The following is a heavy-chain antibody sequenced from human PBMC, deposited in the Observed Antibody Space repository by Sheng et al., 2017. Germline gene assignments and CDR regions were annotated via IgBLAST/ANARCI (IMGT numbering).Heavy chain of an antibody. V-gene: IGHV3-74*01. CDR1: GFTFSRYW. Sequence: EVQLVESGGGLVQPGGSLRLSCAASGFTFSRYWMQWVRQAPGKGLVCVSRINTDGSSTSHADSVKGRFTISRDNAKNTLYLQMKSLTAEDTAVYYCVRVRYCSSSSCYAPFDYWGQGTLVTVSS. CDR2: INTDGSST. CDR3: VRVRYCSSSSCYAPFDY. J-gene: IGHJ4*02. D-gene: IGHD2-2*01.